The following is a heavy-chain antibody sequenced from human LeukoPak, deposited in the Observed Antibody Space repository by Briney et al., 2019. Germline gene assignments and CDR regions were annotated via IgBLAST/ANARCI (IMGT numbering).Heavy chain of an antibody. V-gene: IGHV1-18*01. D-gene: IGHD6-19*01. CDR2: ISAYNGNT. Sequence: ASVTVSCKASGYTFTTYGISWVRQAPGQGLEWMGWISAYNGNTDYVQKLQGRVTMTTDTSTSTAYMELRSLRSDDTAVYYCATKREKYSSGWLLDYWGQGTLVTVSS. J-gene: IGHJ4*02. CDR3: ATKREKYSSGWLLDY. CDR1: GYTFTTYG.